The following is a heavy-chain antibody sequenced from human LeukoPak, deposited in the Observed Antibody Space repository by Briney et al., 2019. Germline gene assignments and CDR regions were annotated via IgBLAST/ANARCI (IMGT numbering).Heavy chain of an antibody. J-gene: IGHJ5*02. CDR1: GYTFTSYG. D-gene: IGHD6-13*01. Sequence: GASVKVSRKASGYTFTSYGISWVRQAPGQGLEWMGWISAYNGNTNYAQKLQGRVTMTTDTSTSTAYMELRSLRSDDTAVYYCARDGIAAAGTSTYNWFDPWGQGTLVTVSS. CDR3: ARDGIAAAGTSTYNWFDP. CDR2: ISAYNGNT. V-gene: IGHV1-18*01.